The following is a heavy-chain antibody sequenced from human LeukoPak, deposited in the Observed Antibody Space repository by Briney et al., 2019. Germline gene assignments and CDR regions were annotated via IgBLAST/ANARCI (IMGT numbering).Heavy chain of an antibody. CDR1: GGSISSSSYY. D-gene: IGHD3-16*01. CDR3: ARGGGWHRDNWFDP. CDR2: IYYSGST. V-gene: IGHV4-39*07. J-gene: IGHJ5*02. Sequence: SETLSLTCTVSGGSISSSSYYWGWIRQPPGKGLEWIGSIYYSGSTYYNPSLKSRVTISVDTSKNQFSLKLSSVTAADTAVYYCARGGGWHRDNWFDPWGQGTLVTVSS.